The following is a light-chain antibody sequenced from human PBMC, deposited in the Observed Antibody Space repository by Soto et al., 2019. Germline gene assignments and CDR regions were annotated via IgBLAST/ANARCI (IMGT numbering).Light chain of an antibody. CDR1: QSIGKH. CDR3: QQGYSSAIT. V-gene: IGKV1-39*01. Sequence: DIQMTQSPSSLSASVGDTVTITCRASQSIGKHLNWYQQKPGKAPKFLIYSVSSLKSGVPSRFSGSGSATDFTLTINSLQPEDFATYYCQQGYSSAITFGQGTRLEI. J-gene: IGKJ5*01. CDR2: SVS.